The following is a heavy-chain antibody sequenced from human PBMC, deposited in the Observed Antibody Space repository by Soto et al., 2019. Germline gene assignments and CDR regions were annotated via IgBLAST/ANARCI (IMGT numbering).Heavy chain of an antibody. J-gene: IGHJ4*02. V-gene: IGHV3-30*18. CDR1: GFTFSSYG. Sequence: PGGSLRLSCAASGFTFSSYGMHWVRQAPGKGLEWVAVISYDGSNKYYADSVKGRFTISRDNSKNTLYLQMNSLRAEDTAVYYCAKDSPFNDYGGNETLGYWGQGTLVTVSS. CDR3: AKDSPFNDYGGNETLGY. D-gene: IGHD4-17*01. CDR2: ISYDGSNK.